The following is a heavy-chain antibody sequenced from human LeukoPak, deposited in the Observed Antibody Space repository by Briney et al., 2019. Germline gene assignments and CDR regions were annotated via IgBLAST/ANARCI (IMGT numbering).Heavy chain of an antibody. Sequence: ASVKVSCKASGYTFTSYGISWVRQAPGQGLEWMGWISAYNGNTNYAQKLQGRVTMTTDTSTSTAYMELRSLRSDDTAVYYCARTKYYYDSSGYYKTGFDYWGQGTLVTVSS. CDR2: ISAYNGNT. D-gene: IGHD3-22*01. CDR1: GYTFTSYG. V-gene: IGHV1-18*01. CDR3: ARTKYYYDSSGYYKTGFDY. J-gene: IGHJ4*02.